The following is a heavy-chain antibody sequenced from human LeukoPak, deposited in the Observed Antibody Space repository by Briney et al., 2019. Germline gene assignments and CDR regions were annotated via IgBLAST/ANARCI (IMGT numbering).Heavy chain of an antibody. V-gene: IGHV3-66*01. CDR1: EFSVGSNY. Sequence: TGGSLRLSCAASEFSVGSNYMTWVRQAPGKGLEWVSLIYSGGSTYYADSVKGRFTISRDNSKNTLYLQMNSLRAEDTAVYYCARDGYDHFDYWGQGTLVTVSS. CDR2: IYSGGST. J-gene: IGHJ4*02. CDR3: ARDGYDHFDY. D-gene: IGHD5-12*01.